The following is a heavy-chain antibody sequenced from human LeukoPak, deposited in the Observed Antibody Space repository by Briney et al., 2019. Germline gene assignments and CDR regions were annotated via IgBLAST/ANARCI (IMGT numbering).Heavy chain of an antibody. CDR3: AKCGGRIAVAGIPPDY. CDR2: ISSSGGAT. Sequence: GGSLRLSCAASGFTFSSYAMSWVRQAPGKGLEWVSAISSSGGATYYADSVKGRFTISRDTSKNTLYLQMNTLRAEDTAVYYCAKCGGRIAVAGIPPDYWGQGALVTVS. D-gene: IGHD6-19*01. CDR1: GFTFSSYA. J-gene: IGHJ4*02. V-gene: IGHV3-23*01.